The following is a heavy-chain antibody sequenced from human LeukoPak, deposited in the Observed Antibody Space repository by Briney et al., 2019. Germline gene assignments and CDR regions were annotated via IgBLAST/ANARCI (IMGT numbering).Heavy chain of an antibody. CDR1: GLTFSRYE. J-gene: IGHJ4*02. Sequence: PGGSLRLSCAVSGLTFSRYEMTCVRQAPGKGLEWISYISPSGSITYYVDSVKGRFIISRDNAKDSSYLQMNSLRVEDTAVYYCARDPRGPDSWGQGTLVTVSS. V-gene: IGHV3-48*03. CDR3: ARDPRGPDS. CDR2: ISPSGSIT.